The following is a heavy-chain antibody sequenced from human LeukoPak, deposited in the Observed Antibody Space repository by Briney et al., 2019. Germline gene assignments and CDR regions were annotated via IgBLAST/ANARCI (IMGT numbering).Heavy chain of an antibody. D-gene: IGHD4-17*01. V-gene: IGHV4-59*08. Sequence: PSETLSLTCTVSGDSISSYYWSWIRQPPGKGLEWIGCVYYSGSTNYNPSLKSRVTISLDTSKNQFSLKLSSVIAADTAIFYCARHSGMTTATAYLDYWGQGILVTVSS. CDR3: ARHSGMTTATAYLDY. CDR1: GDSISSYY. J-gene: IGHJ4*02. CDR2: VYYSGST.